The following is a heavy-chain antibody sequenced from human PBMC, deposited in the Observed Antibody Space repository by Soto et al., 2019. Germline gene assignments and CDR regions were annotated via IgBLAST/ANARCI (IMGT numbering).Heavy chain of an antibody. D-gene: IGHD4-17*01. Sequence: PGGSLRLSCAASGFTFSDYYMSWIRQAPGKGLEWVSYISSSGSTIYYADSVKGRFTTSRDNAKNSLYLQMNSLRAEDTAVYYCARDPPTVTKINVAFEIWGQGTMVTVPS. J-gene: IGHJ3*02. CDR1: GFTFSDYY. V-gene: IGHV3-11*01. CDR2: ISSSGSTI. CDR3: ARDPPTVTKINVAFEI.